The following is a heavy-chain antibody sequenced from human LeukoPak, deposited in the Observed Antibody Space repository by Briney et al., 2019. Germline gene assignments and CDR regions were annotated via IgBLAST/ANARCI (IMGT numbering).Heavy chain of an antibody. CDR2: INDNGGRT. J-gene: IGHJ4*02. Sequence: PGGSLRLSCSASGFTFRSYAMHWVRQAPGKGLEYVSGINDNGGRTHYGDSVKGRFTISRDNSKNTPYLQMSTLRPEDTAVYYCVKDVSGSYAFDYWGQGTLVTVSS. CDR3: VKDVSGSYAFDY. V-gene: IGHV3-64D*09. CDR1: GFTFRSYA. D-gene: IGHD1-26*01.